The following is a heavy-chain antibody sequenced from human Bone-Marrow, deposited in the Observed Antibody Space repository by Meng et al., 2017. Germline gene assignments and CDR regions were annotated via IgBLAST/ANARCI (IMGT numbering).Heavy chain of an antibody. V-gene: IGHV3-23*01. D-gene: IGHD1-26*01. J-gene: IGHJ5*02. Sequence: GGSLRLSCAASGFTFSSYGMNWVRQAPGKGLEWVSAISGSGGSTYYADSVKGRFTISRDNSKNTLYLQMNSLRAEDTAVYYCARVKVGALRNNWFDPWGQGTLVTVSS. CDR3: ARVKVGALRNNWFDP. CDR2: ISGSGGST. CDR1: GFTFSSYG.